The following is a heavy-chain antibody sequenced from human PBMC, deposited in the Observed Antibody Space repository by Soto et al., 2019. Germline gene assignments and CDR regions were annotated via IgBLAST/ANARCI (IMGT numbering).Heavy chain of an antibody. D-gene: IGHD1-1*01. CDR3: ARLHNGNNWNDGLIYYYMDV. CDR2: IYYSGST. Sequence: QVQLQESGPGLVKPSETLSLTCTVSGGSISSYYWSWIRQPPGKGLEWIGYIYYSGSTNYNPSLKSRVTISVDTSKNQFSLKLSSVTAADTAVYYCARLHNGNNWNDGLIYYYMDVWGKGTTVTVSS. J-gene: IGHJ6*03. CDR1: GGSISSYY. V-gene: IGHV4-59*08.